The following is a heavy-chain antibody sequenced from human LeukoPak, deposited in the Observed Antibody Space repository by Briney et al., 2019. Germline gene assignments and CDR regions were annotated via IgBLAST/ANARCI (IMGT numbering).Heavy chain of an antibody. D-gene: IGHD2-2*02. J-gene: IGHJ5*02. CDR2: ISAYNGNT. CDR3: ARDRGDIVVVPAAIPADP. V-gene: IGHV1-18*01. Sequence: GASVKVSCKASGYTFTSYGISWVRQAPGQGLEWMGWISAYNGNTNYAQKLQGRVTMTTDTSTSTAYMELRSLRSDDTAVYYCARDRGDIVVVPAAIPADPWGQGTLVTVSS. CDR1: GYTFTSYG.